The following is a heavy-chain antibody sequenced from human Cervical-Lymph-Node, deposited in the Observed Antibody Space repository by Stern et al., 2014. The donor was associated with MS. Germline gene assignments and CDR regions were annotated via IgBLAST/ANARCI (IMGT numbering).Heavy chain of an antibody. Sequence: QVQLVQSGAEVRKPGASVNLSCKASGYTFTSNYLHWVRQAPGQGLEWMGVINPSDDSTSYAQKFQGRITMTRETSTSTVYMELSSLMSDDTAVYFCARDSSGLVSGGFDSWGQGTLVTVSS. D-gene: IGHD2-2*01. J-gene: IGHJ4*02. V-gene: IGHV1-46*01. CDR1: GYTFTSNY. CDR3: ARDSSGLVSGGFDS. CDR2: INPSDDST.